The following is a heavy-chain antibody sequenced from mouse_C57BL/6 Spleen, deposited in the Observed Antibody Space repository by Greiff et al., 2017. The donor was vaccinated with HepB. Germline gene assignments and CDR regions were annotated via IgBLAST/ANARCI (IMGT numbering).Heavy chain of an antibody. D-gene: IGHD2-12*01. Sequence: VQLQQSGAELVRPGTSVKVSCKASGYAFTNYLIEWVKQRPGQGLEWIGVINPGSGGTNYNEKFKGKATLTADKSSSTAYMQLSSLTSEDSAVYFCAKRGVYDAWFAYWGQGTLVTVSA. J-gene: IGHJ3*01. CDR2: INPGSGGT. CDR1: GYAFTNYL. CDR3: AKRGVYDAWFAY. V-gene: IGHV1-54*01.